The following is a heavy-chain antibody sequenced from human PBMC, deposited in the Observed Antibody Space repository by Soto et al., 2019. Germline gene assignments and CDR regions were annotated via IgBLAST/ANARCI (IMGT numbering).Heavy chain of an antibody. CDR3: ARELPPQNIVVVVALDV. V-gene: IGHV1-2*02. D-gene: IGHD2-15*01. Sequence: ASVKVSCKASGYTFTGYYMHWVRQAPGQGLEWMGWINPNSGGTNYAQKFQGRVTMTRDTSISTAYMELSRLRSDDTAVYYCARELPPQNIVVVVALDVWGQGTTVTVSS. CDR2: INPNSGGT. CDR1: GYTFTGYY. J-gene: IGHJ6*02.